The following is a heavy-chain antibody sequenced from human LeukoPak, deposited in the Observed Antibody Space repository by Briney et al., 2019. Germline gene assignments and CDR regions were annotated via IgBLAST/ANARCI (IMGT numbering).Heavy chain of an antibody. CDR2: IKQDGSEK. J-gene: IGHJ5*02. Sequence: GGSLRLSCAASGFTFSSYWMSWVRQAPGKGLEWVANIKQDGSEKYYVDSVKGRFTISRDNAKNSLYLQMNSLRAEDTAVYYCARDGVAHWNCFRDWFDPWGQGTLVTVSS. CDR3: ARDGVAHWNCFRDWFDP. V-gene: IGHV3-7*01. D-gene: IGHD1-7*01. CDR1: GFTFSSYW.